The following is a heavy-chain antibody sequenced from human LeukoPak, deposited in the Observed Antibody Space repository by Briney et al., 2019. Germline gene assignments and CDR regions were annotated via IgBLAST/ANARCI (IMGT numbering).Heavy chain of an antibody. CDR2: ISWDGGST. V-gene: IGHV3-43D*03. CDR1: GFTFDDYA. D-gene: IGHD6-19*01. Sequence: GGSLRLSCAASGFTFDDYAMHWVRQAPGKSLDWVSVISWDGGSTSYADSVKGRFTISRDNSKNSLYLQMNSLRSEDTAFYYCAKDDRAVTGTGYFDYWGQGTLVTVSS. CDR3: AKDDRAVTGTGYFDY. J-gene: IGHJ4*02.